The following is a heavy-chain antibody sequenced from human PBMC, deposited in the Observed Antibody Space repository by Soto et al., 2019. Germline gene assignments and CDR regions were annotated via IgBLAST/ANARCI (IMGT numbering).Heavy chain of an antibody. CDR3: AHRHVLCSLEI. CDR2: IYWNDDK. J-gene: IGHJ3*02. D-gene: IGHD2-2*01. CDR1: GFSLSTRAVG. V-gene: IGHV2-5*01. Sequence: SGPTLVNPTQTLTLTCTFSGFSLSTRAVGVGWIRQPPGKALEWLALIYWNDDKRYSPSLKNRLTITKDTSKNHVVLTMTNMDPGDTATYYCAHRHVLCSLEIWGQGTKVTVSS.